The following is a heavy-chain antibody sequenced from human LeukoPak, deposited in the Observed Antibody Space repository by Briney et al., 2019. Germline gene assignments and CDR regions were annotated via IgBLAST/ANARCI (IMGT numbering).Heavy chain of an antibody. Sequence: GGSLRLSCAASGFTFSSYSMNWVRQAPGKGLEWVSSISSSSSYIYYADSVKGRFTISRDNAKNSLYLKMNSLRAEDTAVYYCAREASSSWSYWYFDLWGRGTLVTVSS. J-gene: IGHJ2*01. CDR1: GFTFSSYS. CDR3: AREASSSWSYWYFDL. CDR2: ISSSSSYI. V-gene: IGHV3-21*01. D-gene: IGHD6-13*01.